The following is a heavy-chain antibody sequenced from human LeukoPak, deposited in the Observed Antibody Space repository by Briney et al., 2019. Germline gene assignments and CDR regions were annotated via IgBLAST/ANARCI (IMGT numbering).Heavy chain of an antibody. V-gene: IGHV4-61*08. CDR3: ARGVNSGYFDY. Sequence: SETLSLTCAVSGGSISSGGYSWSWIRQPPGKGLEWIGYIYYSGSTNYNPSLKSRVIISVDTSKNQFSLKLTSVTAADTAVYYCARGVNSGYFDYCGQGTLVTVSS. CDR1: GGSISSGGYS. J-gene: IGHJ4*02. CDR2: IYYSGST. D-gene: IGHD1-26*01.